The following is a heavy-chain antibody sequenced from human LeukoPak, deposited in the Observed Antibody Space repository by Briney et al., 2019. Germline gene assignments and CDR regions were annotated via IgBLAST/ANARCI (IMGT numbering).Heavy chain of an antibody. CDR1: GGSISTNN. CDR3: AREGYYGSGSPPSLYFDY. J-gene: IGHJ4*02. D-gene: IGHD3-10*01. Sequence: LSLICTVSGGSISTNNWSWIRQPPGKGLEWVAVTSSDLNVKLYADSVKGRFTISRDNSRSTLYLQMNSLRPEDTAIYYCAREGYYGSGSPPSLYFDYWGQGTLVTVSS. CDR2: TSSDLNVK. V-gene: IGHV3-30-3*01.